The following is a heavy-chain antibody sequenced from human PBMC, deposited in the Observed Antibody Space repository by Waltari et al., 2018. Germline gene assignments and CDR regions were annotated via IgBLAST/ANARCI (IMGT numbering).Heavy chain of an antibody. Sequence: QVQLQESGPGLVKPSETLSLTCAVSGYSISSGYYWGWIRQPPGKGLEWIGSIYHSGSTYYNPSLKSRVTISVDTSKNQFSLKLSSVTAADTAVYYCAREGVGATKRAFDIWGQGTMVTVSS. J-gene: IGHJ3*02. CDR3: AREGVGATKRAFDI. CDR1: GYSISSGYY. CDR2: IYHSGST. D-gene: IGHD1-26*01. V-gene: IGHV4-38-2*02.